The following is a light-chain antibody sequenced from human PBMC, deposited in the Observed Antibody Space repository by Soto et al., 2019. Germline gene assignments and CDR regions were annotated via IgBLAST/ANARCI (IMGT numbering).Light chain of an antibody. CDR2: DTS. J-gene: IGLJ2*01. Sequence: QAVVTQQPSLTVSPGGTVTFTSGSSTGAVTSGHYPYWFQQKPGQAPRTLIYDTSNKHSWTPARFSGSLLGGKAALTLSGAQPEDEAEYYCLLFYSGVQVFGGGTQLTVL. V-gene: IGLV7-46*01. CDR3: LLFYSGVQV. CDR1: TGAVTSGHY.